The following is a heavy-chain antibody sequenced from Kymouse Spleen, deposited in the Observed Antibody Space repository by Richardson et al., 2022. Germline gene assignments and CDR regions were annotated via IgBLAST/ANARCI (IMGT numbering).Heavy chain of an antibody. Sequence: EVQLVESGGGLVQPGGSLRLSCAASGFTFSSYWMSWVRQAPGKGLEWVANIKQDGSEKYYVDSVKGRFTISRDNAKNSLYLQMNSLRAEDTAVYYCARDRYYGSGSYYNGDWFDPWGQGTLVTVSS. CDR1: GFTFSSYW. V-gene: IGHV3-7*01. CDR3: ARDRYYGSGSYYNGDWFDP. D-gene: IGHD3-10*01. J-gene: IGHJ5*02. CDR2: IKQDGSEK.